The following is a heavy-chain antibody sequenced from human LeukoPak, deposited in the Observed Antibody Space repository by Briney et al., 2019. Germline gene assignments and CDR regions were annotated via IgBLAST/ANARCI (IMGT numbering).Heavy chain of an antibody. CDR1: GFTFTRYW. D-gene: IGHD6-19*01. Sequence: GGSLRLSCAASGFTFTRYWMSWVRQAPGKGLEWVAVINQDGSEKYYVDSVKGRFTISRDNTQNSLYLQMNSLRAEDTAVYYCARESSGWPPGYFDYWGQGTLVTVSS. J-gene: IGHJ4*02. V-gene: IGHV3-7*01. CDR2: INQDGSEK. CDR3: ARESSGWPPGYFDY.